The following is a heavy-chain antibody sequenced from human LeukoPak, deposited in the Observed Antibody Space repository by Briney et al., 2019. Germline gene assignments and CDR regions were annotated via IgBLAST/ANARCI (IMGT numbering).Heavy chain of an antibody. V-gene: IGHV3-30*18. J-gene: IGHJ4*02. CDR3: AKDFAVVGASSFDY. CDR2: ISYDGVYR. D-gene: IGHD1-26*01. CDR1: GFIFSTYG. Sequence: GGSLRLSCAASGFIFSTYGMHWVRQAPGKGLEWVAVISYDGVYRYYGDSVKGRLTISRDNSKNTLYLQIDSLRAEDTAVYYCAKDFAVVGASSFDYWGQGTLVTVSS.